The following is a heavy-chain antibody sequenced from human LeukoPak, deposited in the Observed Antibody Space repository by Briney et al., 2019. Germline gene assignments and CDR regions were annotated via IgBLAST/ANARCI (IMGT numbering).Heavy chain of an antibody. CDR2: INSDGNST. CDR1: GFTFNRYW. CDR3: ARAYYVSSGRYFDY. Sequence: PGGSLRLSCAASGFTFNRYWMHWVRQAPGKGLVWVSRINSDGNSTSYADSVKGRFTISRDNAKNTLYLQMNSLRAEDTAVYYCARAYYVSSGRYFDYWGQGTLVTVSS. D-gene: IGHD3-22*01. V-gene: IGHV3-74*01. J-gene: IGHJ4*02.